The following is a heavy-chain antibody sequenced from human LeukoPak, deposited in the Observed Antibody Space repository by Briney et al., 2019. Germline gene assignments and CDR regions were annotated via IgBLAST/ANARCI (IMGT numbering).Heavy chain of an antibody. CDR3: AELGITMIGGV. Sequence: GGSLRLSCAASGFTFSSYEMNWVRQAPGKGLEWVSYISSSGSNIYYADSVKGRFTISRDNAKNSQYLQMNSLRAEDTAVYYCAELGITMIGGVWGKGTTVTISS. J-gene: IGHJ6*04. D-gene: IGHD3-10*02. CDR1: GFTFSSYE. V-gene: IGHV3-48*03. CDR2: ISSSGSNI.